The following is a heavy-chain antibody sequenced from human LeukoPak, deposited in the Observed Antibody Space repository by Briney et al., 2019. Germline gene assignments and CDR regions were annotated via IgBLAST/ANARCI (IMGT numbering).Heavy chain of an antibody. J-gene: IGHJ6*02. CDR3: AKEITAMVTWYYYYGMDV. Sequence: GRSLRLSCAASGFTFSRYGMPWVRQAPGEGLEWVADISYDGSNKYYADSVECRFTISRDNSKNTLYLQMNSLRAEDTAVYYCAKEITAMVTWYYYYGMDVWGQGTTVTVSS. D-gene: IGHD5-18*01. CDR1: GFTFSRYG. CDR2: ISYDGSNK. V-gene: IGHV3-30*18.